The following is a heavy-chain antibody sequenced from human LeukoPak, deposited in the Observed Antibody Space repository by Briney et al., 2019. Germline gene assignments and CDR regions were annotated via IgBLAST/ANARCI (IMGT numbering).Heavy chain of an antibody. V-gene: IGHV1-69*02. J-gene: IGHJ4*02. CDR2: IIPILGIA. CDR3: ARAEKAVAGTAVDY. D-gene: IGHD6-19*01. Sequence: ASVKVSCKASGGTFSSYTISWVRQAPGQGLEWMGRIIPILGIANYAQEFQGRVTITADKSTSTAYMELSSLRSEDTAVYYCARAEKAVAGTAVDYWGQGTLVTVSS. CDR1: GGTFSSYT.